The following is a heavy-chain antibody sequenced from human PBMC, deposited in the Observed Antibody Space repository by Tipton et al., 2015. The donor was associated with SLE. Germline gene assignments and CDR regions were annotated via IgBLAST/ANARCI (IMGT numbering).Heavy chain of an antibody. CDR3: AREWEMDVVTGHSFDF. CDR1: GFTFSRYG. J-gene: IGHJ4*02. V-gene: IGHV3-33*01. CDR2: VWYDGSNK. D-gene: IGHD1-26*01. Sequence: SLRLSCAASGFTFSRYGMHWVRQAPGKGLEWVAAVWYDGSNKYYIDSVKGRFTISKDNSKNTVFLQMNSLRAEDTAIYYCAREWEMDVVTGHSFDFWGQGALVAVSS.